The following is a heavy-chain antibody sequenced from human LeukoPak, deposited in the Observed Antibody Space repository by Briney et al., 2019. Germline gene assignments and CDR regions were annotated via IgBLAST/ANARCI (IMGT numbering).Heavy chain of an antibody. V-gene: IGHV4-34*01. D-gene: IGHD3-22*01. CDR3: ASNGPLRSDTSRYYFDS. Sequence: PSETLSLTCAVYGGSFSDYYWSWVRQSPGKGLEWIGEINHSGTSNYNPSLTSRLTISVDTPKNQFSLSLSSLTAADTADYCASNGPLRSDTSRYYFDSWGQGTLVTVSS. CDR2: INHSGTS. CDR1: GGSFSDYY. J-gene: IGHJ4*02.